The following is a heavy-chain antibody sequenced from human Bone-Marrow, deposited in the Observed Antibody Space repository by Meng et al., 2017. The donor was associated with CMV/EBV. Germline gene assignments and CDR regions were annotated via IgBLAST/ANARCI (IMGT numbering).Heavy chain of an antibody. J-gene: IGHJ6*02. D-gene: IGHD2-15*01. CDR3: ARDPGYCSGGSCYSASGYYYGMDV. Sequence: GGSLRLSCAASAFTFSSYSMNWVRQAPGKGLEWVSGINWNGGSTGYADSVKGRFTISRDNAKNSLYLQMNSLRAEDTALYYCARDPGYCSGGSCYSASGYYYGMDVWGQGTTVTVSS. CDR2: INWNGGST. V-gene: IGHV3-20*04. CDR1: AFTFSSYS.